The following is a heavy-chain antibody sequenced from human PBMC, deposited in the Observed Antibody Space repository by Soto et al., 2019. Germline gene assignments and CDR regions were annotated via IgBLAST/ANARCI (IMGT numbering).Heavy chain of an antibody. CDR2: ISGSGGST. CDR1: GFTFSSYA. D-gene: IGHD2-8*01. CDR3: AKERCEGYGMDV. V-gene: IGHV3-23*01. Sequence: EVQLLESGGGLVQPGGSLRLSCAASGFTFSSYAMSWVRQAPGKGLEWVSTISGSGGSTYYADSVKGRFTISRDNSKNTLYLQMNSLRAEDTAVHYCAKERCEGYGMDVWGQGTTVTVSS. J-gene: IGHJ6*02.